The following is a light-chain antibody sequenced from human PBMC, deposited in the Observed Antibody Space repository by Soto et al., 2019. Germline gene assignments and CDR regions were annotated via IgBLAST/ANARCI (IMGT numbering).Light chain of an antibody. CDR1: QSISIY. J-gene: IGKJ4*01. V-gene: IGKV1-39*01. CDR2: TAS. Sequence: DIQMTQSPSSLSASVGDRVTITCRASQSISIYLNWYQQKPGKAPKVLIYTASGLQSGVPSRFSGIGSGTDFTLSISSLQPEDFATYYCQQTYSGPLTFGGGTKVEIK. CDR3: QQTYSGPLT.